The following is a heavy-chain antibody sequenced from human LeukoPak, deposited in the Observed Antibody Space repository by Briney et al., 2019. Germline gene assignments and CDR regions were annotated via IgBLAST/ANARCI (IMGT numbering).Heavy chain of an antibody. Sequence: PGGSLRLSCAASGFTFSSYGMHWVRQAPGKGLEWVAFIRYDGSNKYYADSVKGRFTISRDNSKNTLYLQMNSLRAEDTAVYYCAKKVLRSSSWSPSNRFDPWGQGTLVTVSS. CDR3: AKKVLRSSSWSPSNRFDP. V-gene: IGHV3-30*02. D-gene: IGHD6-13*01. CDR1: GFTFSSYG. J-gene: IGHJ5*02. CDR2: IRYDGSNK.